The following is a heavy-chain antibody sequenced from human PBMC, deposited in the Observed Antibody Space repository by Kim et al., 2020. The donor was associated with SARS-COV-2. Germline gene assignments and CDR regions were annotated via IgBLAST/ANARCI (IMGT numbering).Heavy chain of an antibody. CDR3: ARIDFGDDY. J-gene: IGHJ4*02. V-gene: IGHV4-4*07. D-gene: IGHD4-17*01. CDR2: SGNP. Sequence: SGNPNYNPSLKGRLPMSVDTSKRQFSLKLSSVTAADTAVYFCARIDFGDDYWGQGTLVTVSS.